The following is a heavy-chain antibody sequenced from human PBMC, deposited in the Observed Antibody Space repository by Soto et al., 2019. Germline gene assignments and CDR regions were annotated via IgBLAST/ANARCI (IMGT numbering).Heavy chain of an antibody. Sequence: GGSLRLSCAASGFTFSSYAMSWVRQAPGKGLEWVSAISGSGGSTYYADSVKGRFTISRDNSKNTLYLQMNSLRAEDTAVYYCAKDHVGYYDSSGYFSPHIVFDLWGRGTLVTVSS. J-gene: IGHJ2*01. CDR1: GFTFSSYA. V-gene: IGHV3-23*01. CDR3: AKDHVGYYDSSGYFSPHIVFDL. D-gene: IGHD3-22*01. CDR2: ISGSGGST.